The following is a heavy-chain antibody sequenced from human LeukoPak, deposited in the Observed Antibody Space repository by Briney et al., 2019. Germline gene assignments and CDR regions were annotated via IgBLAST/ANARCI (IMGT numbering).Heavy chain of an antibody. CDR2: ISGSGGST. D-gene: IGHD4-4*01. CDR1: GFTFSSYA. Sequence: GGSLRLSCAASGFTFSSYAMSWVRQAPGKGLEWVSAISGSGGSTYYADSVKGRFTTSRDNSKNTLYLQMNSLRAEDTAVYYCAKDRDYSSGWFVSYGMDVWGQGTTVTVSS. J-gene: IGHJ6*02. V-gene: IGHV3-23*01. CDR3: AKDRDYSSGWFVSYGMDV.